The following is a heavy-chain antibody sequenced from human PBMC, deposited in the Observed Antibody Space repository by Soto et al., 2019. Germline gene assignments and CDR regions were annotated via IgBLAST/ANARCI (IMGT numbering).Heavy chain of an antibody. V-gene: IGHV5-51*01. CDR2: IYPGDSDT. CDR1: GYSFTSYW. CDR3: ARRITMIVVAGDAFDI. J-gene: IGHJ3*02. D-gene: IGHD3-22*01. Sequence: GQPLKISCRGSGYSFTSYWIGRVRQMPGKGLEWMGIIYPGDSDTRYSPSFQGQVTISADKSISTAYLQWSSLKASDTAMYYCARRITMIVVAGDAFDIWGQGTMVTVSS.